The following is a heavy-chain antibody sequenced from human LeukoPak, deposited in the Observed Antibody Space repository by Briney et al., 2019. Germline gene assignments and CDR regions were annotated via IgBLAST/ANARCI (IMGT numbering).Heavy chain of an antibody. CDR2: ISGYHDKR. V-gene: IGHV1-18*01. CDR1: GYTFTNYG. CDR3: ARDLTIGWGNSFGYHSFDY. D-gene: IGHD5-18*01. Sequence: GASVKVSCKASGYTFTNYGVSWVRQAPGQGLEWMGWISGYHDKRTSAQKFQGRVTMTTDTSTSTAYMDLRSLRSDDTAVYYCARDLTIGWGNSFGYHSFDYWGQGTLVTVSS. J-gene: IGHJ4*02.